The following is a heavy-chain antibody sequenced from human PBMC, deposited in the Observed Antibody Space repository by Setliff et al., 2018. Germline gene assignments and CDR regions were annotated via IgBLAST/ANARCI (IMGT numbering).Heavy chain of an antibody. CDR3: AKGKGPQPRPSLDY. V-gene: IGHV3-74*03. CDR1: GFTFSNHW. Sequence: PGGSLRLSCAASGFTFSNHWMHWVRQAPGKGLEWVSRLNEDGSTTTYADAVKGRFTISRDNAKNTLYLQMNSLRAGDTARYYCAKGKGPQPRPSLDYWGQGTLVTVSS. J-gene: IGHJ4*02. CDR2: LNEDGSTT.